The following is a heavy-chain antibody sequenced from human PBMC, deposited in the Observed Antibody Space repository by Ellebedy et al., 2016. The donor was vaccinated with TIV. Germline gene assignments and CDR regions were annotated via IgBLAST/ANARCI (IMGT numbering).Heavy chain of an antibody. D-gene: IGHD2-21*01. CDR3: ARKGVRNVWSPFDP. V-gene: IGHV3-11*01. J-gene: IGHJ5*02. CDR1: GFAFSDYY. Sequence: GESLKISCAASGFAFSDYYMSWIRQAPWKGLEWIAHISSGGITIYYADSVKGRFTISRDDAKNSLYLQMNGLRADDTAVYYCARKGVRNVWSPFDPWGQGTLVTVSS. CDR2: ISSGGITI.